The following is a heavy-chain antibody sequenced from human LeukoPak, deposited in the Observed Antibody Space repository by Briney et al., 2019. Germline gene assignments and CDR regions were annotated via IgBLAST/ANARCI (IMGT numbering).Heavy chain of an antibody. J-gene: IGHJ5*02. V-gene: IGHV1-2*02. CDR2: INPNSGGT. CDR1: GYTFTDYY. D-gene: IGHD3-3*01. CDR3: AREGDFKVDTNWFDP. Sequence: GASVKVSCKASGYTFTDYYFHWVRQAPGQGLEWMGWINPNSGGTNYAQKFQDRVTMTRDTSISTAYMELTSLRSDDTAVYYCAREGDFKVDTNWFDPWGQGTLVTVSS.